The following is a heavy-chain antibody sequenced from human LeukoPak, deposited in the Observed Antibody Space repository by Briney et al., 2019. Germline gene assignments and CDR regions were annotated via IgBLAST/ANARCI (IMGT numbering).Heavy chain of an antibody. J-gene: IGHJ6*04. CDR2: ISSSSSHT. CDR1: GFTFSDYY. Sequence: GGSLRLSCAASGFTFSDYYMSWIRQAPGKGLEWVSYISSSSSHTNYADSVKGRFTISRDNAKNSLYLQMNSLRAEDTAVYYCARDKEEISGWYAYYYYGMDVWGKGTTVTVSS. V-gene: IGHV3-11*06. D-gene: IGHD6-19*01. CDR3: ARDKEEISGWYAYYYYGMDV.